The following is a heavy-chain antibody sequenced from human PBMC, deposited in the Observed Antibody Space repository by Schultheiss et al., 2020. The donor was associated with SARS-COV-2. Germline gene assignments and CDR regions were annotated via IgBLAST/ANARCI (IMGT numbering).Heavy chain of an antibody. CDR1: GASISSGGYY. CDR3: ARTGEVLYGMDV. CDR2: IYYSGST. V-gene: IGHV4-31*03. Sequence: SQTLSLTCPVSGASISSGGYYWSWIRQHPGKGLEWIGYIYYSGSTYYNPSLKSRVTISVDTSKYQFSLKLSSVTAADTAVYYCARTGEVLYGMDVWGQGTTVTVSS. D-gene: IGHD7-27*01. J-gene: IGHJ6*02.